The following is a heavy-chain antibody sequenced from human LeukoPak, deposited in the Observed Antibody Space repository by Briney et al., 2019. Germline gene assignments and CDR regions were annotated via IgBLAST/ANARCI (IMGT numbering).Heavy chain of an antibody. CDR1: GFIFNNYW. CDR3: ARGYYGFDI. J-gene: IGHJ3*02. Sequence: GGSLRLSCSASGFIFNNYWMSWVRQAPGKGLEWVANIKQDGSEKYYVDSVKGRFTISRDNAKNTLYLQMNSLRAEDTAVYYCARGYYGFDIWGQGTMVTVSS. V-gene: IGHV3-7*01. D-gene: IGHD3-10*01. CDR2: IKQDGSEK.